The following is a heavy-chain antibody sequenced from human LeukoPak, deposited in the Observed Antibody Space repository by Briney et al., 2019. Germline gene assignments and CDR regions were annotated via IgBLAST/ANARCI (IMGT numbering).Heavy chain of an antibody. D-gene: IGHD5-12*01. CDR2: ISSSSSYI. CDR3: SRDRLGGLDL. CDR1: GFTFSSYS. Sequence: GGSLRLSCAASGFTFSSYSMNWVRQAPGKGLEWVSSISSSSSYIYYADSVKGRFTISRDNAKNSVYLQMNSLRPEDTAVYYCSRDRLGGLDLWGQGTLVTVSS. V-gene: IGHV3-21*01. J-gene: IGHJ5*02.